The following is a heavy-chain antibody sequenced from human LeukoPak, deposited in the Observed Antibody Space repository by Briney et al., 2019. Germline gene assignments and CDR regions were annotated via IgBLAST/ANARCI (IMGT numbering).Heavy chain of an antibody. CDR3: AREGSSYAPSQPFYFDS. CDR2: ISSSGYSI. Sequence: QSGGSLRLSCAASGFTFSTDDMNWVRQAPGNGLEWVSYISSSGYSICYADSVKGRFTISRDNAKKSLYLQMNSLRAEDTAVYYCAREGSSYAPSQPFYFDSWGQGTLVTVSS. J-gene: IGHJ4*02. V-gene: IGHV3-48*03. D-gene: IGHD3-10*01. CDR1: GFTFSTDD.